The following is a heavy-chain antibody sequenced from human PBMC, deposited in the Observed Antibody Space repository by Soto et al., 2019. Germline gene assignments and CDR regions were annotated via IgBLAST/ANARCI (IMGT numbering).Heavy chain of an antibody. CDR3: ARERYYGMDV. CDR2: IYYSGST. CDR1: GGSISSYC. V-gene: IGHV4-59*01. J-gene: IGHJ6*02. Sequence: SETLSRTCTVSGGSISSYCWSWIRQPPGKGLEWIGNIYYSGSTNYNPSLKSRVTISVDTSKNQFSLKLSSVTAADTAVYYCARERYYGMDVWGQGTTVTVSS.